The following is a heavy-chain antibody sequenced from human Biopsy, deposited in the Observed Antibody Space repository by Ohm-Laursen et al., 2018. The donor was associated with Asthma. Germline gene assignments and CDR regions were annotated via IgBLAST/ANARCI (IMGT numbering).Heavy chain of an antibody. V-gene: IGHV3-11*01. D-gene: IGHD6-19*01. CDR1: GFTFSDYY. J-gene: IGHJ4*02. CDR2: INGKSNSI. CDR3: ARDSYSSGLYDDFES. Sequence: SLRLSCAASGFTFSDYYMSWIRQAPGKELEWISYINGKSNSIEYADSVKGRFTISRDNAKNSLYLQMNSLRAEDTAVYYCARDSYSSGLYDDFESWGQGTPVTVSS.